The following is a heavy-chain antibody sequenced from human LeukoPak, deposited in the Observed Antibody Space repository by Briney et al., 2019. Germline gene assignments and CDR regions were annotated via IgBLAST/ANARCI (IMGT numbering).Heavy chain of an antibody. Sequence: ASVKVSCKASGGTFSSYAISWVRQATGQGLEWMGWMNPNSGNTGYAQKFQGRVTMTRNTSISTAYMELSSLRSEDTAVYYCIPMVTPPTYDYWGQGTLVTVSS. V-gene: IGHV1-8*02. CDR2: MNPNSGNT. J-gene: IGHJ4*02. CDR1: GGTFSSYA. D-gene: IGHD5-18*01. CDR3: IPMVTPPTYDY.